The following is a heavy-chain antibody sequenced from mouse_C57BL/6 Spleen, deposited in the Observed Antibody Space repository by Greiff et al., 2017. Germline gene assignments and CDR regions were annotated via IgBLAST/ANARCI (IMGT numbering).Heavy chain of an antibody. V-gene: IGHV3-6*01. CDR3: ARSQGYAMDY. CDR2: ISYDGSN. CDR1: GYSITSGYY. Sequence: EVKLQESGPGLVKPSQSLSLTCSVTGYSITSGYYWNWIRQFPGNKLEWMGYISYDGSNNYNPSLKNRISITRDTSKNQFFLKLNSVTTEDTATYYCARSQGYAMDYWGQGTSVTVSS. J-gene: IGHJ4*01.